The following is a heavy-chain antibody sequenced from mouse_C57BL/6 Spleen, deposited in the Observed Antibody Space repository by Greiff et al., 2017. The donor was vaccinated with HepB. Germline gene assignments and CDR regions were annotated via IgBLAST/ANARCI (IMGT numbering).Heavy chain of an antibody. J-gene: IGHJ3*01. CDR3: AREGDYDVGTPFAY. D-gene: IGHD2-4*01. CDR1: GYSITSGYY. Sequence: DVQLVESGPGLVKPSQSLSLTCSVTGYSITSGYYWNWIRQFPGNKLEWMGYISYDGSNNYNPSLKNRISITRDTSKNQFFLKLNSVTTEDTATYYCAREGDYDVGTPFAYWGQGTLVTVSA. CDR2: ISYDGSN. V-gene: IGHV3-6*01.